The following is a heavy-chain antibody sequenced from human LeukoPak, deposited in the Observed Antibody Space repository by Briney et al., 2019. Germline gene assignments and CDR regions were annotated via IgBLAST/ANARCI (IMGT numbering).Heavy chain of an antibody. CDR1: GGSISSSSYY. V-gene: IGHV4-39*01. CDR2: IYFSGST. Sequence: PSETLSLTCTVSGGSISSSSYYWGWIRQPPGKGLEWIGSIYFSGSTYYNSSLKSRVSISVDTSKNQFSLNLSSVTAADTAVYYCARLITGNWFDPWGQGTLVTVSS. D-gene: IGHD3-16*01. CDR3: ARLITGNWFDP. J-gene: IGHJ5*02.